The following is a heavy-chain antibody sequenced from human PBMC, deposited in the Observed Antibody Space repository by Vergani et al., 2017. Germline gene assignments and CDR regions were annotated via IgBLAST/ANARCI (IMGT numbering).Heavy chain of an antibody. J-gene: IGHJ6*02. V-gene: IGHV4-38-2*01. CDR3: ARHRGSGGFFPSSYFYGMDV. CDR2: IPHSGDT. CDR1: DSSIMTNPY. D-gene: IGHD3-10*01. Sequence: QVQLQESGPGLVKPSETLTLTCDVSDSSIMTNPYWGWFRQSPGKGLEWIGCIPHSGDTHYNSSLKSLVSISIVSSSKFSLSLTSVTAADTAIYYCARHRGSGGFFPSSYFYGMDVWGHGTTVTVSS.